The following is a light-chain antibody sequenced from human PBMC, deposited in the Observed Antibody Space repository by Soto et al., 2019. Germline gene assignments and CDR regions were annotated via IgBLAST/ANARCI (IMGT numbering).Light chain of an antibody. Sequence: QSVLTQPASVSGSPGQSITISCTGTSSDVGDYNYVSWYQHHPGKAPKLIIYEVRNRPSGVPNRFSGAKYGNTASLTISGLQAEDEADYYCSSYRTGSAFYVFGSGTKVTV. CDR3: SSYRTGSAFYV. CDR1: SSDVGDYNY. V-gene: IGLV2-14*01. CDR2: EVR. J-gene: IGLJ1*01.